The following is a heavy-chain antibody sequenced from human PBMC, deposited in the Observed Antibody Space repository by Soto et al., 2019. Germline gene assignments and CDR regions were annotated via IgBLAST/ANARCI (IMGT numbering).Heavy chain of an antibody. D-gene: IGHD5-12*01. CDR2: IYYSGTT. Sequence: QVQLQESGPGLVKPSETLSLTCTVSGGSITSYHWNWIRQLPGKGLEWIGSIYYSGTTNYNPSLKSRVIISVDTSKNQYSLKLTSVTAADTAIYYCARDQSGGYNWFDPWGQGTLVTVSS. CDR1: GGSITSYH. V-gene: IGHV4-59*01. J-gene: IGHJ5*02. CDR3: ARDQSGGYNWFDP.